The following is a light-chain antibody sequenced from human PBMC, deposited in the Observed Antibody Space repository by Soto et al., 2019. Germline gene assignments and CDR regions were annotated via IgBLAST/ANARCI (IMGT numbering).Light chain of an antibody. V-gene: IGLV2-14*01. CDR1: SSDVGGYNH. CDR3: SSYTSSSNIV. J-gene: IGLJ1*01. Sequence: QSALSHPASVSWSPGHSITISCTGTSSDVGGYNHVSWYQQHPGKAPKLMIYEVSNRPSGVSNRFSGSKSGNTASLTISGLQAEEEADYYCSSYTSSSNIVFGTGTKVTVL. CDR2: EVS.